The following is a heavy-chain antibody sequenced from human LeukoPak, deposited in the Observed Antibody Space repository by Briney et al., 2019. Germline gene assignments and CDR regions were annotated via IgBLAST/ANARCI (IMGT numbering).Heavy chain of an antibody. Sequence: SETLSLTCTVSGGSISSYYWSWIRQPPGKGLEWIGYIYYGGSTNYNPSLKSRVTISVDTSKNQFSLKLSSVTAADTAVYYCARETRSSDYYYDSSGYGFDYWGQGTLVTVSS. CDR2: IYYGGST. J-gene: IGHJ4*02. D-gene: IGHD3-22*01. CDR3: ARETRSSDYYYDSSGYGFDY. V-gene: IGHV4-59*01. CDR1: GGSISSYY.